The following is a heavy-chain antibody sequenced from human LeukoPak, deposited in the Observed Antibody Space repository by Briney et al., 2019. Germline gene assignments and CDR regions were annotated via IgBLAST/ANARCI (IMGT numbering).Heavy chain of an antibody. CDR2: ISYDGSNK. CDR3: EGSSSGIFDY. Sequence: GGSLRLSCAASGFTFSSYAMHWVHQAPGKGLEWVAVISYDGSNKYYADSVKGRFTISRDNSKNTLYLQMNSLRAEDTAVYYCEGSSSGIFDYWGQGTLVTVSS. J-gene: IGHJ4*02. CDR1: GFTFSSYA. V-gene: IGHV3-30-3*01. D-gene: IGHD6-6*01.